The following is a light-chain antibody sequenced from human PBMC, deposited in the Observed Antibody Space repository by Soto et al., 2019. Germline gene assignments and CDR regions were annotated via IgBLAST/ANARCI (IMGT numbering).Light chain of an antibody. Sequence: DMQMTQSPSTLSASVGDRVTITCRASQSVRSWLAWYQQKLKRAQKLLMYDACRLGGGASTRFSGSGSGTEFPLTISSLHPDDFATYYCQEYTNYWTFGQGTKVDIK. CDR1: QSVRSW. V-gene: IGKV1-5*01. J-gene: IGKJ1*01. CDR2: DAC. CDR3: QEYTNYWT.